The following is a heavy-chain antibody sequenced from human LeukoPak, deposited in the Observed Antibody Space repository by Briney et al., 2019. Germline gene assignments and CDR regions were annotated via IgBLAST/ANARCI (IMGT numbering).Heavy chain of an antibody. V-gene: IGHV3-7*01. D-gene: IGHD6-19*01. J-gene: IGHJ2*01. CDR3: ARDRIAVPGTRGFFDL. CDR1: GFSFSSYW. Sequence: GGSLRLSCAASGFSFSSYWMSWVRQAPGKGLEWVANKKEDGSEKYYVDAVKGRFTISRDNAKNSLYLQMNSLRAEDTAVYYCARDRIAVPGTRGFFDLWGRGSLVTVSS. CDR2: KKEDGSEK.